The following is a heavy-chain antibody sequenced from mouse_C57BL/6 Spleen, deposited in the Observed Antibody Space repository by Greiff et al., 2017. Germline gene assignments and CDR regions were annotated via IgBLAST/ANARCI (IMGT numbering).Heavy chain of an antibody. V-gene: IGHV1-12*01. CDR3: AKGRPYYDYDGDYYAMDY. D-gene: IGHD2-4*01. Sequence: QVQLKESGAELVRPGASVKMSCKASGYTFTSYNMHWVKQTPRQGLEWIGAIYPGNGDTSYNQKFKGKATLTVDKSSSTAYMQLSSLTSEDSAVYFCAKGRPYYDYDGDYYAMDYWGQGTSVTVSS. J-gene: IGHJ4*01. CDR1: GYTFTSYN. CDR2: IYPGNGDT.